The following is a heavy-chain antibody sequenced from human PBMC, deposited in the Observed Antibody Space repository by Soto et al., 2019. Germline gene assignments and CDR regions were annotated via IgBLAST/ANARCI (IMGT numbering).Heavy chain of an antibody. CDR1: GFTFSDYA. J-gene: IGHJ6*02. CDR2: ISFDGSNE. Sequence: GGSLRLSCAASGFTFSDYAIHWVRQAPGKGLEWVAIISFDGSNEHYADSVQGQVTISADKSIDTAYLQWRSLKASDTAVYYCARHHGSPGSYFGLDVWGQGTTVTVSS. V-gene: IGHV3-30-3*01. D-gene: IGHD6-13*01. CDR3: ARHHGSPGSYFGLDV.